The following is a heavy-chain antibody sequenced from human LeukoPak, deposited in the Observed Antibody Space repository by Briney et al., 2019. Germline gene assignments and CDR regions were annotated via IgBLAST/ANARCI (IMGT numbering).Heavy chain of an antibody. CDR1: GGSFSGYY. J-gene: IGHJ4*02. CDR3: ARPEDSSGYYAFDY. D-gene: IGHD3-22*01. Sequence: PSETLSLTCAVYGGSFSGYYWSWIRQPPGKGLEWIGEINHSGSTNYNPSLKSRVTISVDTSKNQFSLKVSSVTAADTAVYYCARPEDSSGYYAFDYWGQGTLVTVSS. CDR2: INHSGST. V-gene: IGHV4-34*01.